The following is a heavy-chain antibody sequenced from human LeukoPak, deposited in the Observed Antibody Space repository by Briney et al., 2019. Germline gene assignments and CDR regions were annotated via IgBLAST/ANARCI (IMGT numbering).Heavy chain of an antibody. D-gene: IGHD6-13*01. CDR3: ARDWESSSWYYDY. V-gene: IGHV1-8*03. J-gene: IGHJ4*02. CDR1: GYTFTSYD. CDR2: MNPNSGNT. Sequence: GASVKVSCKASGYTFTSYDINWVRQATGQGLEWMGWMNPNSGNTGYAQKFQGRVTITRNTSISTAYMELSSLRSEDTAVYYCARDWESSSWYYDYWGQGTLVTVSS.